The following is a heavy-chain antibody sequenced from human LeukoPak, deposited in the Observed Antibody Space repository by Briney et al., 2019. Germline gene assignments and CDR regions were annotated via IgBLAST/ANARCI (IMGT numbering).Heavy chain of an antibody. CDR2: VQNDGSKK. D-gene: IGHD6-19*01. Sequence: PGGSLRLSCAASGFTFSFYGMHWVRQAPGKGLEWVAFVQNDGSKKFYADSVKGRFTISRDNSKNTLYLQVNSLRAEDTAVYYCAKKGIAVAGHFDYWGQGTLVTVSS. V-gene: IGHV3-30*02. CDR1: GFTFSFYG. J-gene: IGHJ4*02. CDR3: AKKGIAVAGHFDY.